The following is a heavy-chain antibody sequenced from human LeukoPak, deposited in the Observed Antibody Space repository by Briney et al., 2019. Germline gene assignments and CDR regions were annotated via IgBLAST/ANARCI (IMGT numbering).Heavy chain of an antibody. D-gene: IGHD3-22*01. V-gene: IGHV3-7*01. J-gene: IGHJ4*02. CDR1: GFTFSSYW. CDR3: ARDSGRSGYLASYLDY. Sequence: PGGSLRLSCAASGFTFSSYWMSWVRQAPGKGLEWVANIKQDGSEKYYVDSVKGRFTISRDNAKNSLYLQMNSLRAEDTAVYYCARDSGRSGYLASYLDYWGQGTLVTVSS. CDR2: IKQDGSEK.